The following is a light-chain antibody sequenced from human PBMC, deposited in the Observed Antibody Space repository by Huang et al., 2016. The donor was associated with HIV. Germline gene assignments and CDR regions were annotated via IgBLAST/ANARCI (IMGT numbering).Light chain of an antibody. Sequence: AIQMTQSPSSLSASLGDRITITCRASQGIRNDLGWYQHTPGKAPKLLIYAASELQVGVQLRFRGSGSGTDFTLIITSLQPEDVGTYYCLQDFNYPRTFGQGTTVNI. CDR2: AAS. V-gene: IGKV1-6*01. CDR1: QGIRND. CDR3: LQDFNYPRT. J-gene: IGKJ1*01.